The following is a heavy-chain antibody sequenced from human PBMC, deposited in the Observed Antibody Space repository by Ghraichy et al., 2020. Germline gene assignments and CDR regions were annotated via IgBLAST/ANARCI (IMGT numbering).Heavy chain of an antibody. V-gene: IGHV7-4-1*02. CDR2: INTNTANP. J-gene: IGHJ5*02. CDR1: GYIFTSYP. Sequence: ASVKVSCKASGYIFTSYPMNWVRQAPGRGLEWLGWINTNTANPIYAQCFTGRFVFSFDTSVSTAFLHISSLQSEDTAVYYCAREQQLTLDPWGQGTLVTVS. CDR3: AREQQLTLDP. D-gene: IGHD6-13*01.